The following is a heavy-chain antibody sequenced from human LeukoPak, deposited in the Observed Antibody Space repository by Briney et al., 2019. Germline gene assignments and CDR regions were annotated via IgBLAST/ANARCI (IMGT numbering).Heavy chain of an antibody. Sequence: GGSLRLSCAASGFTFSTYSMNWVRQAPGKGLEWVSYISSSSSTIYYADSVKGRFTISRDNAKNSLYLQMNSLRAEDAAVYYCARTERPVRYETILSHMDVWGEGTTVTVSS. D-gene: IGHD2/OR15-2a*01. CDR3: ARTERPVRYETILSHMDV. J-gene: IGHJ6*03. V-gene: IGHV3-48*04. CDR2: ISSSSSTI. CDR1: GFTFSTYS.